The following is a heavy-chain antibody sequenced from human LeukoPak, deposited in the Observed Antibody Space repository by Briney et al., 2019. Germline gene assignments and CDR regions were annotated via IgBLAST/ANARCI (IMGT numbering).Heavy chain of an antibody. CDR2: TQYDGINK. D-gene: IGHD2-15*01. Sequence: GGSLRLSCVASGFTFSSYGMHWVRQAPGKGLEWVAFTQYDGINKYYEDSVKGRFTISRDNSKNTLYLQMNSLRVEDTAVYYCAKDPSVVAVHFDYWGQGTLVTVSS. CDR1: GFTFSSYG. J-gene: IGHJ4*02. V-gene: IGHV3-30*02. CDR3: AKDPSVVAVHFDY.